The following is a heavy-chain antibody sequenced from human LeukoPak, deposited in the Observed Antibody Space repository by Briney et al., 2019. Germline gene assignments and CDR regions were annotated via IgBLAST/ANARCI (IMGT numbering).Heavy chain of an antibody. Sequence: SETLSLTCTVPGGSISSHYWSWIRQPAGKGLEWIGRIYTSGSTNYNPSLKSRVTMSVDTSKNQFSLKLSSVTAADTAVYYCARDPSRYPLDYWGQGTLVTVSS. V-gene: IGHV4-4*07. D-gene: IGHD1-1*01. CDR3: ARDPSRYPLDY. J-gene: IGHJ4*02. CDR1: GGSISSHY. CDR2: IYTSGST.